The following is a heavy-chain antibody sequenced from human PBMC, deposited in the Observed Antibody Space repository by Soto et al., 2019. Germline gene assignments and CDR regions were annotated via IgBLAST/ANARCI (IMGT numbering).Heavy chain of an antibody. D-gene: IGHD3-9*01. Sequence: SETLSLTCTVSGGSTSSYYWSWIRQPPGKGLEWIGYIYYSGSTNYNPSLKSRVTISVDTSKNQFSLKLSSVTAADTAVYYCARVETSWYYDILTGYYAYWGQGTRVTVSS. CDR3: ARVETSWYYDILTGYYAY. J-gene: IGHJ4*02. CDR1: GGSTSSYY. CDR2: IYYSGST. V-gene: IGHV4-59*01.